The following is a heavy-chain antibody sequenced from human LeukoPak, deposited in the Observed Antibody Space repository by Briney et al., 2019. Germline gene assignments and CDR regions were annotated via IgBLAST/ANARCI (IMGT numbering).Heavy chain of an antibody. D-gene: IGHD2-15*01. J-gene: IGHJ6*03. CDR1: GGSFSGYY. CDR2: INHSGST. V-gene: IGHV4-34*01. CDR3: ARGISGVVVVAATSYYYYYYMDV. Sequence: SETLSLTCAVYGGSFSGYYWSWIRQPPGKGLEWIGEINHSGSTNYNPSLKSRVTISVDTSKNQFSLKLSSVTAADTAVYYCARGISGVVVVAATSYYYYYYMDVWGKGTTATVSS.